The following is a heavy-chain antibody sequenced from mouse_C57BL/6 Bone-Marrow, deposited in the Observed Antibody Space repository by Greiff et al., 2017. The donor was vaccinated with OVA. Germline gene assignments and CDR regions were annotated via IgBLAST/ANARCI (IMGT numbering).Heavy chain of an antibody. CDR3: ARTAYALYYAMDY. Sequence: VQLQQPGAELVMHGASVKLSCKASGYTFTSYWMHWVKQRPGQGLEWIGEIDPSDSYTNYNQKFKGKSTLTVDKSSSTAYMQLSSLTSEDSAVYYCARTAYALYYAMDYWGQGTSVTVSS. J-gene: IGHJ4*01. CDR1: GYTFTSYW. V-gene: IGHV1-69*01. CDR2: IDPSDSYT. D-gene: IGHD1-1*01.